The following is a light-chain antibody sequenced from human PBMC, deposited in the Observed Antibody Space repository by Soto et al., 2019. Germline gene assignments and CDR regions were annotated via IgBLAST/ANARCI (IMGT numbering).Light chain of an antibody. CDR2: AAS. V-gene: IGKV1-27*01. CDR3: QKYNGAPPWT. Sequence: DIQMTQSPSSLSASVGDRVTITCRASQGISNYLAWYQQKPGKVPKLLIYAASTLQSGVPSRFSGSGSGTDFTLTISSLQPEDVATYYCQKYNGAPPWTFGQGTKVDIK. J-gene: IGKJ1*01. CDR1: QGISNY.